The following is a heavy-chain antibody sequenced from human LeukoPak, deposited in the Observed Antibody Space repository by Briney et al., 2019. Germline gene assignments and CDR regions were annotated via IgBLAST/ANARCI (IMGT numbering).Heavy chain of an antibody. CDR1: GGTFSTSA. J-gene: IGHJ4*02. V-gene: IGHV1-2*02. Sequence: ASVKVSCKASGGTFSTSAISWVRQAPGQGLEWMGWINPNSGDTNYAQKFQGRLTMTRDTSINTAYMELSRLRSADTAVYYCARDERYDSSGYPFDYWGQGTLVTVSS. CDR3: ARDERYDSSGYPFDY. CDR2: INPNSGDT. D-gene: IGHD3-22*01.